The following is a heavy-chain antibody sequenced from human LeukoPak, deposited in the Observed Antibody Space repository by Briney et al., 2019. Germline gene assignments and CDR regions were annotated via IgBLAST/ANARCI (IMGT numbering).Heavy chain of an antibody. Sequence: GGSLRISCAASGFTVSRNYMSWVRQAPGKGLEWVSVIYGGGSTYYADSVKGRFTISRDNSKNTLYLQMNSLRAEDTAVYYCARRSGSTNDYWGQGTLVTVSS. CDR2: IYGGGST. V-gene: IGHV3-53*01. CDR1: GFTVSRNY. J-gene: IGHJ4*02. CDR3: ARRSGSTNDY. D-gene: IGHD1-26*01.